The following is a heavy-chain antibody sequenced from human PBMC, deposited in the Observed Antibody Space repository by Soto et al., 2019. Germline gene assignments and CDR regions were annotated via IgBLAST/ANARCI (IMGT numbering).Heavy chain of an antibody. J-gene: IGHJ3*02. CDR1: GFTFSSYA. D-gene: IGHD6-13*01. CDR2: ISGSGGST. V-gene: IGHV3-23*01. Sequence: GGSLRLSCAASGFTFSSYAMSWVRQAPGKGLEWVSAISGSGGSTYYADSVKGRFTISRDNSKNTLYLQMNSLRADDTAVYYCAKGGQQLVLAFDIWGQGTMVTVSS. CDR3: AKGGQQLVLAFDI.